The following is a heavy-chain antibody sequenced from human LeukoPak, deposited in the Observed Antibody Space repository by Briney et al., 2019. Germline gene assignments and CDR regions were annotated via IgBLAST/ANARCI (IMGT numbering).Heavy chain of an antibody. D-gene: IGHD6-19*01. V-gene: IGHV1-46*01. CDR1: GYSFTSYY. Sequence: ASVKVSCKASGYSFTSYYMHWVRQAPGQGLEWMGIINPSGGSTSYAQKFQGRVTMTSDTSTRTVYVELSSLRSEDTAVYYCARESDSGYSSSFNWFDPWGQGTLVTVSS. CDR2: INPSGGST. CDR3: ARESDSGYSSSFNWFDP. J-gene: IGHJ5*02.